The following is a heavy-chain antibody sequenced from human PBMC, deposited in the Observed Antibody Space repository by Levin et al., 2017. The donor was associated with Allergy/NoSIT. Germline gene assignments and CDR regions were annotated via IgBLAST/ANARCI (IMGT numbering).Heavy chain of an antibody. Sequence: PGGSLRLSCAASGFTFSNYWMHWVRQTPGKGLVWVSRINSDGQSTIYADFVKGRFTISRDNAKKMLYLQMNSLRVEDTAVYYCARAPGPTLVEATAGFAQWGQGTLVTVSS. CDR1: GFTFSNYW. CDR2: INSDGQST. J-gene: IGHJ4*02. CDR3: ARAPGPTLVEATAGFAQ. V-gene: IGHV3-74*01. D-gene: IGHD3-16*01.